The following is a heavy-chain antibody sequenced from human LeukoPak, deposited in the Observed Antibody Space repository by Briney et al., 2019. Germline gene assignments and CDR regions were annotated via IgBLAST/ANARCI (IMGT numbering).Heavy chain of an antibody. CDR2: IYDSGTS. V-gene: IGHV4-59*01. J-gene: IGHJ4*02. CDR1: GGSISNYF. Sequence: SETLSLTCTVSGGSISNYFWSWIRQPPGKGLEWVAYIYDSGTSNYNPSLKSRVTISVDTSKNQFSLSLSSVTAAATAVYYCARSNGWYSFDYWGQGTLVTVSS. CDR3: ARSNGWYSFDY. D-gene: IGHD6-19*01.